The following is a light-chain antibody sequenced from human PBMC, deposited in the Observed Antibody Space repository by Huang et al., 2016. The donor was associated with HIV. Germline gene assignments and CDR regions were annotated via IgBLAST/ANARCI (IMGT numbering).Light chain of an antibody. J-gene: IGKJ2*01. CDR2: DDS. V-gene: IGKV1-5*01. CDR1: QSVDGW. CDR3: QQYEAFPYT. Sequence: DIQMTQSPSTLSASVGDRVSITCRASQSVDGWLAWYQQRPGKAPTLLISDDSKMESGVPSRFSGSGSGTEFTLTINSLQPDDFATYYCQQYEAFPYTFGQGTKLDIK.